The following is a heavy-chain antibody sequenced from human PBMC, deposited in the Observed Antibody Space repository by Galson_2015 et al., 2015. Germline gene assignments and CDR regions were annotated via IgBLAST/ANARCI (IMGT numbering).Heavy chain of an antibody. V-gene: IGHV1-69*06. CDR2: ITPLFGTA. D-gene: IGHD2-2*01. J-gene: IGHJ4*02. CDR1: GGSFSTYA. CDR3: ARASQDCSRASCPYNY. Sequence: SVKVSCKASGGSFSTYAISWVRQAPGQGLEWMGGITPLFGTANYAQKFQGRVTITADKSTSTAYMEVSSLRSEDTAVYYCARASQDCSRASCPYNYWGQGTLVTVSS.